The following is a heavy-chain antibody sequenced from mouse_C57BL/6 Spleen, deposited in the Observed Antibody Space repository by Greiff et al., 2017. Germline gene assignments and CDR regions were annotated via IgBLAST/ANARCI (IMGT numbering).Heavy chain of an antibody. CDR2: FHHYNDDA. Sequence: VQLVESGAELVKPGASVKMSCKASGYTFTTYPIEWMKQNHGKSLEWIGNFHHYNDDAKYNEKFKGKATLTVEKSSSTVYLELSRLTSDDSAVYYCARRGPDYGSSFWDFDVGGTGTTVTVSS. CDR3: ARRGPDYGSSFWDFDV. D-gene: IGHD1-1*01. J-gene: IGHJ1*03. CDR1: GYTFTTYP. V-gene: IGHV1-47*01.